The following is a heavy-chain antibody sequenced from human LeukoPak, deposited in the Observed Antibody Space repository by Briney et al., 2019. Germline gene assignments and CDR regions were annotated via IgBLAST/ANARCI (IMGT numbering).Heavy chain of an antibody. D-gene: IGHD4-23*01. CDR2: INPSGGST. CDR1: GYTFTSYY. CDR3: ARSQLRTKWFDP. V-gene: IGHV1-46*01. Sequence: ASVKVSCKASGYTFTSYYMHWVRQAPGQGLEWMGIINPSGGSTSYAQKFQGRVTMTRDTSMSTVYMELSSLRSEDTAVYYCARSQLRTKWFDPWGQGTLVTVSS. J-gene: IGHJ5*02.